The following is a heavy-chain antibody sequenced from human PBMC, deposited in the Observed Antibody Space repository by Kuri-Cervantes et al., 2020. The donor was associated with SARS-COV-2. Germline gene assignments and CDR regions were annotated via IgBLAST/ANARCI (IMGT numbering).Heavy chain of an antibody. CDR2: ISGSGGST. D-gene: IGHD3-3*01. V-gene: IGHV3-23*01. CDR3: AKGSDFPDY. J-gene: IGHJ4*02. Sequence: GGFLRLSCAASGFTFSSYWMSWVRQAPGKGLEWVSAISGSGGSTYYADSVKGRFTISRDNSKNTLYLQMDSLRAEDTAVYYCAKGSDFPDYWGQGTLVTVSS. CDR1: GFTFSSYW.